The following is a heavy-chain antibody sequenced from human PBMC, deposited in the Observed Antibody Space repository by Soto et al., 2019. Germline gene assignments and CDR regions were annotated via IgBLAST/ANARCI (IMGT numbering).Heavy chain of an antibody. CDR3: ARGYCSGGSCSPGGMDV. CDR1: GSTFSTYW. J-gene: IGHJ6*02. CDR2: INGDGSST. V-gene: IGHV3-74*01. Sequence: GGSLRLSCAAYGSTFSTYWMHWVRQAPGKGLVWVSRINGDGSSTSYADSVKGRFTISRDNAKNTLYLQMNSLRAEDTAVYYCARGYCSGGSCSPGGMDVWGQGT. D-gene: IGHD2-15*01.